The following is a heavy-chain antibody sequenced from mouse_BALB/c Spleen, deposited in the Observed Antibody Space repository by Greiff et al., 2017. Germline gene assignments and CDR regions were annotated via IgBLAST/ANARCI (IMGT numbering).Heavy chain of an antibody. CDR2: IWAGGST. CDR1: GFSLTSYG. D-gene: IGHD1-1*02. V-gene: IGHV2-9*02. J-gene: IGHJ3*01. CDR3: AREPYGPWFAY. Sequence: VHLVESGPGLVAPSQSLSITCTVSGFSLTSYGVHWVRQPPGKGLEWLGVIWAGGSTNYNSALMSRLSISKDNSKSQVFLKMNSLQTDDTAMYYCAREPYGPWFAYWGQGTLVTVSA.